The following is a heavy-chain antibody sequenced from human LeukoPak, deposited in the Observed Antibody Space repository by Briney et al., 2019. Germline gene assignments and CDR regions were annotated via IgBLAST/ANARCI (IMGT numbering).Heavy chain of an antibody. D-gene: IGHD5-12*01. CDR2: IYHSGST. Sequence: SETLSLTCAVSGGSISSGGYSWSWIRQPPGKGLEWIGYIYHSGSTYYNPSLKSRVTISVDRSKNQFSLKLSSVTAADTAVYYCARAGYSGYDSLDYWGQGTLVTVSS. CDR1: GGSISSGGYS. J-gene: IGHJ4*02. V-gene: IGHV4-30-2*01. CDR3: ARAGYSGYDSLDY.